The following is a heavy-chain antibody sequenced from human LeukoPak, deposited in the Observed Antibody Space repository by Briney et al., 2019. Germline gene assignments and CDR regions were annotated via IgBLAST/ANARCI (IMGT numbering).Heavy chain of an antibody. CDR2: ISSSGSTI. CDR1: GFPLSSYE. J-gene: IGHJ4*02. Sequence: GGSLRLSCAASGFPLSSYEMHGLPPAPGGGREWGSYISSSGSTIYYADSVKGRFTISRDNAKNSLYLQMNSLRTEDTAVYYCARRPLQYYYDTSANPGGDYWGQGTLVTVSS. CDR3: ARRPLQYYYDTSANPGGDY. V-gene: IGHV3-48*03. D-gene: IGHD3-22*01.